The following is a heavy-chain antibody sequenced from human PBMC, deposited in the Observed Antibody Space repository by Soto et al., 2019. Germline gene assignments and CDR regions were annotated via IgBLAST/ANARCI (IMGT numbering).Heavy chain of an antibody. CDR1: GFTFSSYA. J-gene: IGHJ3*02. CDR2: ISGSGGST. D-gene: IGHD3-22*01. CDR3: AKDPLARMIPTVAFDI. Sequence: EVQLLESGGGLVQPGGSLRLSCAASGFTFSSYAMSWVRLAPGKGLEWVSAISGSGGSTYYADSVKGRFTISRDNSKNTLYLQMNSLRAEDTAVYYCAKDPLARMIPTVAFDIWGQGTMVTVSS. V-gene: IGHV3-23*01.